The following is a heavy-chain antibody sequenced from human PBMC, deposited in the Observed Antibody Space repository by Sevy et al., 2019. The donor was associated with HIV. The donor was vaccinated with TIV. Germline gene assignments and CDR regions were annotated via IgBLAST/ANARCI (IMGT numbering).Heavy chain of an antibody. V-gene: IGHV3-7*01. J-gene: IGHJ4*02. CDR3: ARDPDILSGYPSHYFDY. CDR2: IKEDGSQK. D-gene: IGHD3-9*01. Sequence: GGSLRLSCAASGFSFSKYWMSWVRRAPGKGLEWVANIKEDGSQKDYLEAVKGRFTISRDNAKNLLYLQMNNLRADDTAVYYCARDPDILSGYPSHYFDYWVQGTLVTVSS. CDR1: GFSFSKYW.